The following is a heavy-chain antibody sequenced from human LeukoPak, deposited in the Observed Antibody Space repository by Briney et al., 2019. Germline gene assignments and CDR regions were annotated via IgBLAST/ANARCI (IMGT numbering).Heavy chain of an antibody. CDR3: ARLYSSSWYDSMGGYYFDY. Sequence: KPSETLSLTCTVSGGSISSSSYYWGWIRQPPGKGLEWIGSIYYSGSTYYNPSLKSRVTISVDTSKNQFSLKLSSVTAADTAVYYCARLYSSSWYDSMGGYYFDYWGQGTLVTVSS. CDR2: IYYSGST. CDR1: GGSISSSSYY. D-gene: IGHD6-13*01. V-gene: IGHV4-39*07. J-gene: IGHJ4*02.